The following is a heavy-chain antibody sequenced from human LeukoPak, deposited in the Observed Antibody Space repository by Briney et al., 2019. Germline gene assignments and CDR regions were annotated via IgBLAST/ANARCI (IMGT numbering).Heavy chain of an antibody. CDR3: APEIYGAPFDF. D-gene: IGHD4-17*01. V-gene: IGHV3-7*05. CDR1: GFTFSSNW. J-gene: IGHJ4*02. CDR2: INQDGSVI. Sequence: GGSLRLSCAASGFTFSSNWMTWVRQAPGKGLEWVASINQDGSVISYVDSVRGRFTISRDNAKNSLYLQMNSLRAEDTAVYYCAPEIYGAPFDFRGQGTLVTVSS.